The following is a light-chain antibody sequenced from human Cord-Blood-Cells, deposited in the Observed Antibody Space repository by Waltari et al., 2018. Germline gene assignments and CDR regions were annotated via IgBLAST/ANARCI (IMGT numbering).Light chain of an antibody. CDR1: QSISSY. J-gene: IGKJ4*01. Sequence: DIQMTQSPSSLSASVGDRVTITCRASQSISSYLNWYQQKPGKAPKLLIYAASSLQSGVPSRISSSGSGTEYTLTISSLQPEDFATYYCQQSYSTPPLTFGGGTKVEIK. V-gene: IGKV1-39*01. CDR3: QQSYSTPPLT. CDR2: AAS.